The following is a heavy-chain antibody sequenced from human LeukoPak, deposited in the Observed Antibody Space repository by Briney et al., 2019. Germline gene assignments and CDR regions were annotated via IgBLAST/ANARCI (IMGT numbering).Heavy chain of an antibody. CDR2: IKQDGSEK. CDR1: GFTFSAFA. J-gene: IGHJ4*02. CDR3: AREWQGGIAAAGTRIEGDY. Sequence: GGSLRLSCAASGFTFSAFAMHWVRQAPGKGLEWVANIKQDGSEKNYVDSVKGRFTISRDNAENSLFLQMNSLRVEDTAVYYCAREWQGGIAAAGTRIEGDYWGQGTLVAVSS. V-gene: IGHV3-7*01. D-gene: IGHD6-13*01.